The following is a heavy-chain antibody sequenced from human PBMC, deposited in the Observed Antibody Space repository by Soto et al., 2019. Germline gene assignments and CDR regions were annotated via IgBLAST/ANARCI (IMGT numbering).Heavy chain of an antibody. CDR1: GFTFSTYA. Sequence: PGGSLRLSCAASGFTFSTYAMSWVRQAPGKGLEWVSAISGSGGSTYYADPVKGRFTISRDNSKNTLYLQMNSLRAEDTAVYYCARDPRYCSSTSCYIYYYGMDVWGQGTTVTVSS. V-gene: IGHV3-23*01. J-gene: IGHJ6*02. D-gene: IGHD2-2*01. CDR3: ARDPRYCSSTSCYIYYYGMDV. CDR2: ISGSGGST.